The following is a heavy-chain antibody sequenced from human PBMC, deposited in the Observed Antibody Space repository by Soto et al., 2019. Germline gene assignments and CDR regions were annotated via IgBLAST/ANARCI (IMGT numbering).Heavy chain of an antibody. Sequence: ASVTVSCKASGYTFTSYGIIWVRQAPGQGLEWVGWISAYNGNTNYAQKLQGRVTMTTDTSTSTAYMELRSLRSDDTAVYYCARSLWSGYYRYWGQGTLVTVSS. CDR3: ARSLWSGYYRY. CDR1: GYTFTSYG. CDR2: ISAYNGNT. J-gene: IGHJ4*02. D-gene: IGHD3-3*01. V-gene: IGHV1-18*01.